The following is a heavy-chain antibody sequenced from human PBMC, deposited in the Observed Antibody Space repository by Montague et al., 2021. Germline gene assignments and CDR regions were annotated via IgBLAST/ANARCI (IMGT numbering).Heavy chain of an antibody. CDR1: GFSFSSLW. CDR2: ITSDGSDT. Sequence: FLRLSCAASGFSFSSLWMHWVRQAPGKGLVWVSQITSDGSDTNYADSVKGRFTISRDSAKSTLYLQMNSLRDEDTAVYYCVRDRPTAWFDSWGQGTLVTVSS. J-gene: IGHJ5*01. CDR3: VRDRPTAWFDS. V-gene: IGHV3-74*01. D-gene: IGHD5-18*01.